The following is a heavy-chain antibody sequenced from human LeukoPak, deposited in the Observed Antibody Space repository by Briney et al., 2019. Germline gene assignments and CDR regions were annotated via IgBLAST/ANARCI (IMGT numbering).Heavy chain of an antibody. J-gene: IGHJ5*02. D-gene: IGHD6-19*01. V-gene: IGHV1-69*05. CDR2: IIPIFGTA. Sequence: SVKVSCKASGGTFSSYAISWVRQAPGQGLEWMGRIIPIFGTANYAQKFQGRVTITTDESTSTAYMELRSLRSDDTAVYYCARDGVQYSSGWFWFDPWGQGTLVTVSS. CDR1: GGTFSSYA. CDR3: ARDGVQYSSGWFWFDP.